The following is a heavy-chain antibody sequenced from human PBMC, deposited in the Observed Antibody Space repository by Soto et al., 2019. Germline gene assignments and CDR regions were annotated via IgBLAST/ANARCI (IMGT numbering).Heavy chain of an antibody. CDR3: AKDCEMATITSVCGY. J-gene: IGHJ4*02. CDR1: GFTFSSYA. D-gene: IGHD5-12*01. CDR2: ISYDGSNK. Sequence: GGSLRLSCAASGFTFSSYAMHWVRQAPGKGLEWVAVISYDGSNKYYADSVKGRFTISRDNSKNTLYLQMNSLRAEDTAVYYCAKDCEMATITSVCGYWGQGTLVTVSS. V-gene: IGHV3-30*04.